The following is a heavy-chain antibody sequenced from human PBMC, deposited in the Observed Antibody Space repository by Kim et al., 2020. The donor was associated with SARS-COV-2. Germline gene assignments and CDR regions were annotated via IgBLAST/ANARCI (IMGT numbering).Heavy chain of an antibody. V-gene: IGHV4-59*01. D-gene: IGHD2-2*02. CDR1: GGSISSYY. CDR3: ARDGGGVPAAIHYFDL. CDR2: IYYSGST. Sequence: SETLSLTCTVSGGSISSYYWSWIRQPPGKGLEWIGYIYYSGSTNYNPSLKSRVTISVDTSKNQFSLKLSSVTAADTAVYYCARDGGGVPAAIHYFDLWGRGTLVTVSS. J-gene: IGHJ2*01.